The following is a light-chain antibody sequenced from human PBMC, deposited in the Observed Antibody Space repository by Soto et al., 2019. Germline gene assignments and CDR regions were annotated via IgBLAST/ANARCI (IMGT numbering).Light chain of an antibody. CDR2: DNN. CDR1: SSNIGKNY. Sequence: QSVLTQPPSVSAAPGQKVTISCSGSSSNIGKNYVSWYQQLPGTAPKLLIYDNNKRPSGIPDRFSGSKSGTSATLGITGLQTGDEADYYCGTWDSSLSAGVFGGGTKL. J-gene: IGLJ2*01. CDR3: GTWDSSLSAGV. V-gene: IGLV1-51*01.